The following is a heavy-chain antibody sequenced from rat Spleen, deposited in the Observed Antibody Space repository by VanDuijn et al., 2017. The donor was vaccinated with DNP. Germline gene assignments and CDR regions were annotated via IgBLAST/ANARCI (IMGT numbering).Heavy chain of an antibody. CDR2: IRTSGGNT. D-gene: IGHD1-3*01. CDR1: GFTFSDYN. J-gene: IGHJ1*01. Sequence: EVQLVESGGGLVQSGRSLKLSCVASGFTFSDYNMAWVRQAPKKGLEWVATIRTSGGNTYYRDSVKGRFTVSRDNARSTLFLQMDSLRSEDTATYYCARQTPEFGFNPDWYLDFWGPGTMVTVSS. CDR3: ARQTPEFGFNPDWYLDF. V-gene: IGHV5S23*01.